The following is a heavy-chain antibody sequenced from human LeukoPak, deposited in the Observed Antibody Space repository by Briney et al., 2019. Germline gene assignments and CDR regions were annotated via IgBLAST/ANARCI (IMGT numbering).Heavy chain of an antibody. J-gene: IGHJ4*02. D-gene: IGHD3-10*01. CDR3: ARGSTLRGDSPYFLDY. CDR1: GGTFSNYA. Sequence: ASVKVSCKASGGTFSNYAISWVRQAPGQGLEWMGWINPNSGGTNYAQKFQGRVTMTRDPSISTAYMELSRLRSDDTAVYYCARGSTLRGDSPYFLDYWGQGTLVTVSS. V-gene: IGHV1-2*02. CDR2: INPNSGGT.